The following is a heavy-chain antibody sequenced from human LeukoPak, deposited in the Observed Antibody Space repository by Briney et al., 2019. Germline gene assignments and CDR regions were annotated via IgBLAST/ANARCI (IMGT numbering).Heavy chain of an antibody. Sequence: SETLSLTCTVSGGSISSYYWGWIRQPPGKGLEWIGYIYYSGSTNYNPSLESRVTISVDTSKNQLSLKLSSVTAADTAVYYCARIKVTEYQLEGAFDIWGQGTMVTVSS. CDR2: IYYSGST. CDR1: GGSISSYY. J-gene: IGHJ3*02. D-gene: IGHD2-2*01. V-gene: IGHV4-59*08. CDR3: ARIKVTEYQLEGAFDI.